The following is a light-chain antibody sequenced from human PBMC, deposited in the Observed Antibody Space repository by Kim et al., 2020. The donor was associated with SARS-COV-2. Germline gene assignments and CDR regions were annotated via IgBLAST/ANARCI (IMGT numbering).Light chain of an antibody. Sequence: EIMLTQSPATLSLSPGERATLSCRASQSIGSNYLAWYQQKPGQAPRLLIYGASTRATGIPDRFTGSGSGTDFTLAISRLEPEDFAVYFCQQYGTSPLYTCGRGTELEI. CDR2: GAS. J-gene: IGKJ2*01. CDR1: QSIGSNY. V-gene: IGKV3-20*01. CDR3: QQYGTSPLYT.